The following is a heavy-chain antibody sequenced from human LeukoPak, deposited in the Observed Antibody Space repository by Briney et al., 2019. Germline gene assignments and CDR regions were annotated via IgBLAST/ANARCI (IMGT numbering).Heavy chain of an antibody. D-gene: IGHD3-10*01. Sequence: SSETLSLTCTVSGGSISSNSYYWSWIRQPAGKGLEWIGRIYTSGSIIYNPSLKSRVTISVDTSKNQFSLKLSSVTAADTAVYYCARDHGSGSYDFDYWGQGTLVTVSS. CDR1: GGSISSNSYY. CDR3: ARDHGSGSYDFDY. CDR2: IYTSGSI. V-gene: IGHV4-61*02. J-gene: IGHJ4*02.